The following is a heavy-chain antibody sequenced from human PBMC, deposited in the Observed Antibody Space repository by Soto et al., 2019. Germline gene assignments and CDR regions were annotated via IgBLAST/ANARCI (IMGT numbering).Heavy chain of an antibody. Sequence: QVQLVQSGAEVKKPGASVKVSCKASGYTFTSYDINWVRQATGQGLEWVGWMNPNSGNTAYAQKFQGRVTMTRNTSISTAYMELSSLRSEDTAVYYCTRERGCSGGSCYFFDYWGQGTLVTVSS. V-gene: IGHV1-8*01. CDR2: MNPNSGNT. D-gene: IGHD2-15*01. J-gene: IGHJ4*02. CDR3: TRERGCSGGSCYFFDY. CDR1: GYTFTSYD.